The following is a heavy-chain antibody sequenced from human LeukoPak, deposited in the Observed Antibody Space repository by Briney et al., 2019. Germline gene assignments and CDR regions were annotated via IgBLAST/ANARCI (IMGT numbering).Heavy chain of an antibody. V-gene: IGHV4-39*07. J-gene: IGHJ4*02. CDR3: ARAVPDIVVVPSNLYYFDY. D-gene: IGHD2-2*01. Sequence: QPSETLSLTCTVSGGSISSSSYYWGWIRQPPGKGLEWIGSIYYSGSTYYNPSLKSRVTISVDTSKNQFSLKLSSVTAADTAVYYCARAVPDIVVVPSNLYYFDYWGQGTLVTVSS. CDR1: GGSISSSSYY. CDR2: IYYSGST.